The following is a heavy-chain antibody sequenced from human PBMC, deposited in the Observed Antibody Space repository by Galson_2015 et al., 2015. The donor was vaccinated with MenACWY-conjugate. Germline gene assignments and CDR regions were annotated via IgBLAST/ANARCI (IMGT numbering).Heavy chain of an antibody. Sequence: LSLTCSVSGASPSRGGSYWSWIRRHPGKGLEWIGHIHYSGRNYCNPSLQSRISMSVDTSKNQFSLTLTSVTAADTAVYYCARDGYCGGDCFSTDRAYYYYMDVWGRGTTVTVYS. CDR3: ARDGYCGGDCFSTDRAYYYYMDV. J-gene: IGHJ6*03. V-gene: IGHV4-31*03. CDR2: IHYSGRN. D-gene: IGHD2-21*01. CDR1: GASPSRGGSY.